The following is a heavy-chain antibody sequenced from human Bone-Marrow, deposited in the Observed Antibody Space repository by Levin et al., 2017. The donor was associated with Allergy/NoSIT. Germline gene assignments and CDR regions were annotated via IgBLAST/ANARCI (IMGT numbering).Heavy chain of an antibody. D-gene: IGHD3-3*01. V-gene: IGHV3-30*04. CDR1: GFTFYA. CDR3: ARDRRDFWSGSVYYYYGMDV. J-gene: IGHJ6*02. CDR2: ISYDGSNK. Sequence: GGSLRLSCAASGFTFYAMHWVRQAPGKGLEWVAVISYDGSNKYYADSVKGRFTISRDNSKNTLYLQMNSLRAEDTAVYYCARDRRDFWSGSVYYYYGMDVWGQGTTVTVSS.